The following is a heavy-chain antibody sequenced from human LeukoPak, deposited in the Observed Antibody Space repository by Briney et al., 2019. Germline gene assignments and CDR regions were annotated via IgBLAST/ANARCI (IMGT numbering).Heavy chain of an antibody. V-gene: IGHV1-18*01. J-gene: IGHJ5*02. CDR1: GYTFTSYG. CDR2: ISAYNGNT. CDR3: ARSGTIFGVVIIPDWGWFDR. D-gene: IGHD3-3*01. Sequence: ASVKVSCKASGYTFTSYGISWVRQAPGQGLEWMGWISAYNGNTNYAQKLQGRVTMTTVTSTSTAYMELRSLRSDDTAVYYCARSGTIFGVVIIPDWGWFDRWGQGTLVTVSS.